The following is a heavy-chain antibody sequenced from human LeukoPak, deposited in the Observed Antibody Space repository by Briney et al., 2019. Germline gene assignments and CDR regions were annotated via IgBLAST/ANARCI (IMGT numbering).Heavy chain of an antibody. CDR3: AKYGGHPLPHYYLDY. J-gene: IGHJ4*02. CDR2: IIDDGHTT. D-gene: IGHD3-16*01. Sequence: GGSLRLSCAASGFTFSSYAMSWVRQAPGKGLEWVSLIIDDGHTTSYTDSVKGRFTISRGNSKNTLFLQMNSLRAEDTAVYYCAKYGGHPLPHYYLDYWGQGTQVTVSS. V-gene: IGHV3-23*01. CDR1: GFTFSSYA.